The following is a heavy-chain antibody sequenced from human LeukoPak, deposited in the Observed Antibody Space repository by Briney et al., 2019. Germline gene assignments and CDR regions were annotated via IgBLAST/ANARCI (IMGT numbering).Heavy chain of an antibody. CDR3: ARHKDYYYSYMDV. V-gene: IGHV4-39*01. Sequence: SETLSLTCSVSGDSLSTSSYYWGWVRQPPGTGLEWLGTIYYSGRTYSNPSLRSRLTISVHTSKNQFSLKLSSVTAADTAVYSCARHKDYYYSYMDVWGKGTTVTISS. J-gene: IGHJ6*03. CDR2: IYYSGRT. CDR1: GDSLSTSSYY.